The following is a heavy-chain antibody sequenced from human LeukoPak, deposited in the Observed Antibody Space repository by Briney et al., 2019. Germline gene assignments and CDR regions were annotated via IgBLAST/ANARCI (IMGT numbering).Heavy chain of an antibody. V-gene: IGHV7-4-1*02. CDR3: ARATPPYYYYYGMDV. Sequence: EASVKVSCKASGYTFTSYAMNWVRQAPGQGLEWMGWINTNTGNPTYAQGFTGRFVFSLDTSVSTAYLQISSLKAEDTAVYYCARATPPYYYYYGMDVWGQGTTVTVSS. CDR2: INTNTGNP. D-gene: IGHD2-15*01. CDR1: GYTFTSYA. J-gene: IGHJ6*02.